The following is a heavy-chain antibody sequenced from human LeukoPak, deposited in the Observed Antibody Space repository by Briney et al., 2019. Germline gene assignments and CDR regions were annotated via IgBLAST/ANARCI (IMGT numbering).Heavy chain of an antibody. J-gene: IGHJ4*02. D-gene: IGHD3-22*01. Sequence: MSGGSLRLSCAASGFTFSSYSMNWVRQAPGKGLEWVSSISSSSSYIYYADSVKGRFTIYRDNAKNSLYLQMNSLRAEDTAVYYCARVGDYYDSSGYPRNWGQGTLVTVSS. CDR2: ISSSSSYI. V-gene: IGHV3-21*01. CDR1: GFTFSSYS. CDR3: ARVGDYYDSSGYPRN.